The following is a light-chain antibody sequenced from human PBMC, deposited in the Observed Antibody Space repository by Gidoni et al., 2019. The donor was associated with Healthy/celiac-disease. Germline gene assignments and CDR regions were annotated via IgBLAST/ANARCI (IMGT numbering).Light chain of an antibody. J-gene: IGKJ1*01. CDR2: KAS. CDR3: QQYNSYWT. V-gene: IGKV1-5*03. CDR1: QSISSW. Sequence: IQMTQSPSTLSASVGDRVTITCRASQSISSWLAWYQQKPGKAPKLLIYKASSLESVVPSRFSGSGSGTEFTLTISSLQPDDFATYYCQQYNSYWTFXXXTKVEIK.